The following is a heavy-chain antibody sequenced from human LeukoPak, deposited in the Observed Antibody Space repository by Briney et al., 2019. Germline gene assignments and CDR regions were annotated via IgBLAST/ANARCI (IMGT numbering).Heavy chain of an antibody. Sequence: GRALRLSCAASGFTFISYAMHWVRQAPGKGLEWVAVISYDGSNKYYADSVKGRFTISRDNSKNTLYLQMNSLRAEDTAVYYCASDGSGSYNYNWFDPWGQGTLVTVSS. CDR3: ASDGSGSYNYNWFDP. J-gene: IGHJ5*02. CDR1: GFTFISYA. V-gene: IGHV3-30*04. D-gene: IGHD3-10*01. CDR2: ISYDGSNK.